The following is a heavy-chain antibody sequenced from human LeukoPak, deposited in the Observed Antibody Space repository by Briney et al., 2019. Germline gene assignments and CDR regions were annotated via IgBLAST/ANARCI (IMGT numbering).Heavy chain of an antibody. CDR1: GGSISRGSYY. CDR3: ARDEGTLGVTTPLLS. V-gene: IGHV4-61*02. D-gene: IGHD4-17*01. CDR2: INTSGST. Sequence: PSETLSLTCSVSGGSISRGSYYWSWIRQPAGKGLEWIGRINTSGSTNYNTYLKSRVTISVDTSKNQFSLKLSSVTAADTAVYYCARDEGTLGVTTPLLSWGQGTLVTVSS. J-gene: IGHJ5*02.